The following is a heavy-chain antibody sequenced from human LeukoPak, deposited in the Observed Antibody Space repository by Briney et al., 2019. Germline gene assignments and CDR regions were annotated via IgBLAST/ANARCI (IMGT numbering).Heavy chain of an antibody. J-gene: IGHJ6*02. CDR2: ISGSGGST. V-gene: IGHV3-23*01. CDR3: ASSFGDSTSYYYYYGMDV. CDR1: GFTFSSYA. D-gene: IGHD4-17*01. Sequence: GGSLRLSCAASGFTFSSYAMSWVRQVPGKGLEWVSAISGSGGSTYYADSVKGRFTISRGNSKNTLYLQMNSLRAEDTAVYYCASSFGDSTSYYYYYGMDVWGQGTTVTVSS.